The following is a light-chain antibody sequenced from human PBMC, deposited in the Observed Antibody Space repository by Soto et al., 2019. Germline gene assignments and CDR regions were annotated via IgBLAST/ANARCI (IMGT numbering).Light chain of an antibody. Sequence: AIRMTQSPSSFSASTGDRVTITSSASQGISSYLAWYQQKTGKAPKLLIYAASTLQSGVPSRFSGSGYGTDFTLTISSLQTEDFATYFCQQGYSFAFTFGPGTKVDIK. CDR3: QQGYSFAFT. CDR2: AAS. J-gene: IGKJ3*01. V-gene: IGKV1-8*01. CDR1: QGISSY.